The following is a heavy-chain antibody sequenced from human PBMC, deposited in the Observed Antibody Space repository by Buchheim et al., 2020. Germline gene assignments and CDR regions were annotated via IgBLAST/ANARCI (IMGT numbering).Heavy chain of an antibody. CDR3: ARDRTPRTGTTYYYYGMDV. Sequence: EVQLVESGGGLVQPGGSLRLSCAVSGFTFSSYWTSWVRQAPGKGLEWVANIKQDGSEKYYVDSVKGRFTISRDNAKNPLYLQMNSLRAEDTAVYYCARDRTPRTGTTYYYYGMDVWGQGTT. V-gene: IGHV3-7*01. CDR1: GFTFSSYW. CDR2: IKQDGSEK. D-gene: IGHD1-7*01. J-gene: IGHJ6*02.